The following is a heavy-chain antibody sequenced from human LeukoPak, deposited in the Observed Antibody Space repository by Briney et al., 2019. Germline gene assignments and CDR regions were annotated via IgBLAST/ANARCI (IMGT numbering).Heavy chain of an antibody. D-gene: IGHD4-23*01. CDR3: ARVGGDTVAPFDY. Sequence: PSETLSLTCTVSGGSISSYYWNWIRQPPGKGLEWIGYIYYSGSTNYNPSLKSRVTISVDTSKNQFSLKLSSVTAADTAVYYCARVGGDTVAPFDYWGQGTLVTVSS. CDR1: GGSISSYY. V-gene: IGHV4-59*08. CDR2: IYYSGST. J-gene: IGHJ4*02.